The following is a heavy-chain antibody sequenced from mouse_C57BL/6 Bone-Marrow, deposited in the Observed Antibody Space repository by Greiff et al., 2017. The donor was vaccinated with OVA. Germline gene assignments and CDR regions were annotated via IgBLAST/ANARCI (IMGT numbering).Heavy chain of an antibody. D-gene: IGHD1-1*01. CDR2: IDPSDSYT. Sequence: VQLQQPGAELVMPGASVKLSCKASGYTFTSYWMHWVKQRPGQGLEWIGEIDPSDSYTNYNQKFKGKSTLTVDKSSSTAYMQLGSLTSEDSAVYYCAREAYYYGSSGYFDVWGTGTTVTVSS. CDR1: GYTFTSYW. J-gene: IGHJ1*03. V-gene: IGHV1-69*01. CDR3: AREAYYYGSSGYFDV.